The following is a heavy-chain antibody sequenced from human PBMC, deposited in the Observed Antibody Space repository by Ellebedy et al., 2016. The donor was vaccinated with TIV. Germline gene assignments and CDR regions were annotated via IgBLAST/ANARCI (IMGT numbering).Heavy chain of an antibody. CDR3: AMGGDTAKTGYYYYYSMDV. J-gene: IGHJ6*02. Sequence: GGSLRLSCAASGFTFSSYAMSWVRQAPGKGLEWVSAISGSGGNTYYADSVKGRFTISSDNSKNTLYLQMSSLRAEDTAVYYCAMGGDTAKTGYYYYYSMDVWGQGTTVTVSS. D-gene: IGHD5-18*01. CDR2: ISGSGGNT. V-gene: IGHV3-23*01. CDR1: GFTFSSYA.